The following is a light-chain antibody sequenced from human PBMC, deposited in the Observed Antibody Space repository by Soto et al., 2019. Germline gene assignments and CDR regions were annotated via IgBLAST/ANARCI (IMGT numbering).Light chain of an antibody. V-gene: IGKV1-39*01. CDR3: QQSYSTPQT. Sequence: DIQMTQSPSSLSASVGDGVTIACRASQSVTTYLNWYQQKPGKAPKLLIHAASSLQSGVPSRFSGSGSGTDFTLTISSLQPEDFATYYCQQSYSTPQTFGQGTKVDI. J-gene: IGKJ1*01. CDR2: AAS. CDR1: QSVTTY.